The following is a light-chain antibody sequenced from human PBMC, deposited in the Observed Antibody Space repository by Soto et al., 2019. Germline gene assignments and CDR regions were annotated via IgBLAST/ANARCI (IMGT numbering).Light chain of an antibody. CDR2: EGS. V-gene: IGLV2-14*02. Sequence: QSALTQPASVSGSPGQSITISCTGTSSDVGSYNLVSWYQQPPGEAPKLMIYEGSKRPSGVSNRFSGSKSGNTASLTISGLRAEDEADYYCNSFTTSSTLLFGGGTKVTVL. CDR1: SSDVGSYNL. J-gene: IGLJ2*01. CDR3: NSFTTSSTLL.